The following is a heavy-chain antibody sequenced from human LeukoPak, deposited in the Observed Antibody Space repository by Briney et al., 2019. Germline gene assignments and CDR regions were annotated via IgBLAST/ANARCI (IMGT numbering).Heavy chain of an antibody. CDR2: ISSSGSTI. D-gene: IGHD6-13*01. J-gene: IGHJ3*02. CDR3: ARDPQSGYSSSWSDAFDI. CDR1: GFTFSDYY. V-gene: IGHV3-11*04. Sequence: GGSLRLSCAASGFTFSDYYMSWIRQAPGKGLEWVSYISSSGSTIYYADSVKGRFTISRDNAKNTLYLQMNSLRAEDTAVYYCARDPQSGYSSSWSDAFDIWGQGTMVTVSS.